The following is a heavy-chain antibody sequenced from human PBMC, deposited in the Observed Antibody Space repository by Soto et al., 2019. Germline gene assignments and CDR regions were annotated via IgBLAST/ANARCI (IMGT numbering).Heavy chain of an antibody. Sequence: PGGSLRLSCAASGFTFSSYWMHWVRQVPEKGLVWVSRINSDGSITNYADAVKGRFTISRDNVKNTLYLQMNSLRAEDTAVYYCVRYPRSVGGSYRPDYWGQGTLVTVS. CDR1: GFTFSSYW. CDR3: VRYPRSVGGSYRPDY. J-gene: IGHJ4*02. D-gene: IGHD3-16*02. V-gene: IGHV3-74*01. CDR2: INSDGSIT.